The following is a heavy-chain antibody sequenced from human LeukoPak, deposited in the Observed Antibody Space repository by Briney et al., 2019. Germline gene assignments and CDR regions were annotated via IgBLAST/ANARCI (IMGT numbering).Heavy chain of an antibody. CDR3: ARGYYFDY. CDR1: GFTFISYS. Sequence: GGSLRLSCAASGFTFISYSINWVRQAPGKGLEWVSTISTNSHYIYYADSVKGRFTISRDNAKNSLYLQMHSLRAEDTAVYYCARGYYFDYWGQGTLVTVSS. J-gene: IGHJ4*02. V-gene: IGHV3-21*01. CDR2: ISTNSHYI.